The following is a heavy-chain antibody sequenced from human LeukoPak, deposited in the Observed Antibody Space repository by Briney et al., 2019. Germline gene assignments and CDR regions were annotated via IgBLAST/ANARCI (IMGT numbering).Heavy chain of an antibody. V-gene: IGHV4-34*01. Sequence: SETLSLTCAVYGGSFSGYYWSWIRQPPGKGLEWIGEINHSGSTNYNPSLKSRVTISVDTSKNQFTLKLSSVTAADTAVYYCARLRLRYFDWLSLSNWFDPWGQGTLVTVSS. CDR1: GGSFSGYY. D-gene: IGHD3-9*01. CDR2: INHSGST. J-gene: IGHJ5*02. CDR3: ARLRLRYFDWLSLSNWFDP.